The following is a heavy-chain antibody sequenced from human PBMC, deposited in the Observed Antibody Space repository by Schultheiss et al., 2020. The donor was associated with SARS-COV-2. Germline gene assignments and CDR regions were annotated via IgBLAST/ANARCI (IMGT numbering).Heavy chain of an antibody. D-gene: IGHD4-17*01. J-gene: IGHJ6*03. CDR3: ARALDDYGDYVGQYYYYYMDV. Sequence: SQTLSLTCTVSGGSINGYYWTWIRQPPGKGLEWIGYIYYSGSTRYSPSLKSRVTISVDTSKTQFSLKLSSVTAADTAVYYCARALDDYGDYVGQYYYYYMDVWGKGTTVTVSS. V-gene: IGHV4-59*01. CDR1: GGSINGYY. CDR2: IYYSGST.